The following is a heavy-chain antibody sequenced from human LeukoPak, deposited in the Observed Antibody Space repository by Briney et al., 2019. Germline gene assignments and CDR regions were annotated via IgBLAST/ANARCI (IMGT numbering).Heavy chain of an antibody. Sequence: GGSLRLSCAASGFTFSSYSMNWVRQAPGKGLEWVSSISSSSYIYYADSVKGRFTISRDNAENLLYLQMNSLRAEDTAVYYCARARSSGWYRDYRGQGTLVTVSS. CDR3: ARARSSGWYRDY. D-gene: IGHD6-19*01. CDR2: ISSSSYI. V-gene: IGHV3-21*01. CDR1: GFTFSSYS. J-gene: IGHJ4*02.